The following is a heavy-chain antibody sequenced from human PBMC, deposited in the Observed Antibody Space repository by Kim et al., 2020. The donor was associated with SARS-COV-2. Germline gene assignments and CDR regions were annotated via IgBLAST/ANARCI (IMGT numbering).Heavy chain of an antibody. CDR2: IYYSGST. Sequence: SETLSLTCTVSGGSISSGGYYWSWIRQHPGKGLEWIGYIYYSGSTYYNPSLNSRVTISVDTSKNQFSLKLSSVTAADTAVYYCARATLGYMDVWGKGTTVTVSS. CDR3: ARATLGYMDV. CDR1: GGSISSGGYY. J-gene: IGHJ6*03. V-gene: IGHV4-31*03. D-gene: IGHD3-16*01.